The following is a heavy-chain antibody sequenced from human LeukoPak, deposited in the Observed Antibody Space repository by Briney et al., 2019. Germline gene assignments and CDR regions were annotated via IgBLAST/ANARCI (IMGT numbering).Heavy chain of an antibody. Sequence: GGSLRLSCAATGFIFSDYYMSWIRQAPGKGLEWISYLTSRSSGSTKYYADSVKGRFSISRDNAKNSLYLQMNSLRAEDTAVYYCAKPTIFGSTFSFDYWGQGSLVTVSS. CDR3: AKPTIFGSTFSFDY. CDR1: GFIFSDYY. D-gene: IGHD3-3*01. CDR2: LTSRSSGSTK. J-gene: IGHJ4*02. V-gene: IGHV3-11*01.